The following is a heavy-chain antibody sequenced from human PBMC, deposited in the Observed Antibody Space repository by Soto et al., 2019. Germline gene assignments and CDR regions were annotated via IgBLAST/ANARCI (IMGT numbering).Heavy chain of an antibody. D-gene: IGHD2-2*01. CDR2: INQSGNT. CDR1: DGSFSGYY. Sequence: AQSLSLTCAVPDGSFSGYYWTWIRQIPGKGLEWSGEINQSGNTKYNPSLISRVTMSVDTSRNQFSLKLRAVTAADTAVYYCARTSYALNWDFHYGMQVWAQGSSLTVSS. V-gene: IGHV4-34*01. CDR3: ARTSYALNWDFHYGMQV. J-gene: IGHJ6*02.